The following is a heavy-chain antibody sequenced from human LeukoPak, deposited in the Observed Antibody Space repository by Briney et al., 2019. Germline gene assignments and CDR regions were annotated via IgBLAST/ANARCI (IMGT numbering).Heavy chain of an antibody. D-gene: IGHD4-17*01. J-gene: IGHJ4*02. Sequence: ASVKVSCKASGYTFTGYYMHWVRQAPGQGLEWMGWINPNSGGTNYAQRFQGWVTMTRDTSISTAYMELSRLRSDDTAVYYCARVSYRSGDYEYYFDYWGQGTLVTVSS. CDR3: ARVSYRSGDYEYYFDY. V-gene: IGHV1-2*04. CDR2: INPNSGGT. CDR1: GYTFTGYY.